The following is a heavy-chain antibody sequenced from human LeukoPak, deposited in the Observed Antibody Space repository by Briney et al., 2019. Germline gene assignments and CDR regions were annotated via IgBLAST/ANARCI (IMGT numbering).Heavy chain of an antibody. CDR2: ISGSGDTT. J-gene: IGHJ6*03. D-gene: IGHD6-25*01. CDR1: GFSFRGYA. Sequence: GGSLRLSCVGSGFSFRGYAMNWARQAPGKGLEWVSVISGSGDTTYHADSVKGRLTISRDNSKTTLYLEMNSLRTDDTAIYFCAKGTGYSSAPPKFYSYMDVWGKGTTVTVSS. CDR3: AKGTGYSSAPPKFYSYMDV. V-gene: IGHV3-23*01.